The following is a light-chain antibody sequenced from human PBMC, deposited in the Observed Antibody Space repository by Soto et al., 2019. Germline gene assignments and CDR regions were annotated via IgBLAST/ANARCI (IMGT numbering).Light chain of an antibody. CDR2: AAS. J-gene: IGKJ1*01. CDR1: QSISSY. Sequence: DIPMTQSPSSLSASLGDRVTITCRASQSISSYLNWYQQKPGKAPNLLIYAASSLQSGVPSRFSGSGSGTDFTLTISSLQPEDFATYYCQQSYSTPRTFGQGTKVDIK. V-gene: IGKV1-39*01. CDR3: QQSYSTPRT.